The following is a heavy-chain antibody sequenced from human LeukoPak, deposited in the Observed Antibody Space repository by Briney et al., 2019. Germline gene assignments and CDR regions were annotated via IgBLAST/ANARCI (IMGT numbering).Heavy chain of an antibody. J-gene: IGHJ5*02. D-gene: IGHD4-17*01. V-gene: IGHV4-34*01. Sequence: PSETLSLTCAVYGGSFSGYYWSWIRRPPGKGLEWIGEINHSGSTNYNPSLKSRVTISVDTSKNQFSLKLSSVTAADTAVYYCARGLTVTRFDPWGQGTLVTVSS. CDR1: GGSFSGYY. CDR3: ARGLTVTRFDP. CDR2: INHSGST.